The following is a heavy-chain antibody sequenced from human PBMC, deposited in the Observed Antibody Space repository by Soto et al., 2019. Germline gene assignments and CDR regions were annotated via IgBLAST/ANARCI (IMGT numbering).Heavy chain of an antibody. CDR1: GFTFSSYS. Sequence: EVQLVESGGGLVKPGGSLRLSCAASGFTFSSYSMNWVRQAPGKGLEWVSSISSSSSYIYYADSVKGRFTISRDNAKNSLYLQMNSLRAEDTAVYYCARDNLQYQMMGAFDIWGQGTMVTVSS. CDR3: ARDNLQYQMMGAFDI. D-gene: IGHD4-4*01. J-gene: IGHJ3*02. CDR2: ISSSSSYI. V-gene: IGHV3-21*01.